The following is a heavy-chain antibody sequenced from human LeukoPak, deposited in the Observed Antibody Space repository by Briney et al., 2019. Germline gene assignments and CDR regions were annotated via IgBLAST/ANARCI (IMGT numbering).Heavy chain of an antibody. Sequence: GRSLRLSCAASGFTFSSYGMHWVRQAPGKGLEWVGVISYDGSNKYYADSVKGRFTISRDNSKNTLYLQMNSLRAEDTAVYYCAKDFGRAVAGDPYYYYDMHVWGQGTTVTVSS. J-gene: IGHJ6*02. CDR2: ISYDGSNK. V-gene: IGHV3-30*18. D-gene: IGHD6-19*01. CDR1: GFTFSSYG. CDR3: AKDFGRAVAGDPYYYYDMHV.